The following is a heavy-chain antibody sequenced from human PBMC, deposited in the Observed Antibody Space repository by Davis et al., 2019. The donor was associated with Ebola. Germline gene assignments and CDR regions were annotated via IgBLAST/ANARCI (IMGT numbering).Heavy chain of an antibody. V-gene: IGHV3-53*04. CDR2: IYSGGST. J-gene: IGHJ4*02. CDR3: ARGLYPDTAMGLDY. Sequence: GESLKISCAASGFTFSSYSMNWVRQAPGKGLEWVSVIYSGGSTYYADSVKSRFTISRHNSKNTLYLQMNSLRAEDTAVYYCARGLYPDTAMGLDYWGQGTLVTVSS. CDR1: GFTFSSYS. D-gene: IGHD5-18*01.